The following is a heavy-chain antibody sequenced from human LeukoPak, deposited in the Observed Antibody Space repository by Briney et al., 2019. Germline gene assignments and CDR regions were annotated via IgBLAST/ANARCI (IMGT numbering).Heavy chain of an antibody. CDR1: GFTFSSYA. Sequence: GRSLRLACAAYGFTFSSYAMSWVRQAQGKGLEWVSAISGSGGSTYYTDSVKGRFTISRDNSEHTLYLQMNSLRAEDTAVYYCAKGYYGSGSLNAFDIWGQGTMVTVSS. CDR2: ISGSGGST. J-gene: IGHJ3*02. D-gene: IGHD3-10*01. V-gene: IGHV3-23*01. CDR3: AKGYYGSGSLNAFDI.